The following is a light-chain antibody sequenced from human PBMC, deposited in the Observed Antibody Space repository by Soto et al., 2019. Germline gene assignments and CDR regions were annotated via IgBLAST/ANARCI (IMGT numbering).Light chain of an antibody. V-gene: IGKV1-9*01. CDR3: QQLNGYQLT. CDR1: QGISTY. CDR2: SAS. J-gene: IGKJ4*01. Sequence: DIQLTQSPSFLSASAGDRVTITCRASQGISTYLAWYQQKPGKAPKLLIYSASTLQSGVPSRFSGSGSGTEFTLTINSLHPEDFATYYCQQLNGYQLTFGGGTKVEIK.